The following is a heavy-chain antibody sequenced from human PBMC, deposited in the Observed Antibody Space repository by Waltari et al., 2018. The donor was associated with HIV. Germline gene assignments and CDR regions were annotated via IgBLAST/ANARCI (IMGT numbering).Heavy chain of an antibody. CDR2: IYTSGST. D-gene: IGHD7-27*01. V-gene: IGHV4-61*02. CDR3: ARGHLSELGMLDPYYFDY. CDR1: GGSISSGRYY. J-gene: IGHJ4*02. Sequence: QVQLQESGPGLVKPSQTLSLTCTVSGGSISSGRYYWSWIRQPAGKGLEWIGRIYTSGSTNYNPSLKSRVTISVDTSKNQFSLKLSSVTAADTAVYYCARGHLSELGMLDPYYFDYWGQGTLVTVSS.